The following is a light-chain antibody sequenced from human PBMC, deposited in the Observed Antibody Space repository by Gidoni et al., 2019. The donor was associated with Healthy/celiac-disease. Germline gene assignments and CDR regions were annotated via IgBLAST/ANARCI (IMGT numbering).Light chain of an antibody. Sequence: EIVMPQSPATLSVSQGERATLSCRASQSVSSNLAWYQQKPGQAPRLLIYGAPTRATGIPARFSGSGSGTEFTLTISSLQSEDFAVYYCQQYNNWPPKTFXQXTKVEIK. CDR1: QSVSSN. J-gene: IGKJ1*01. V-gene: IGKV3-15*01. CDR3: QQYNNWPPKT. CDR2: GAP.